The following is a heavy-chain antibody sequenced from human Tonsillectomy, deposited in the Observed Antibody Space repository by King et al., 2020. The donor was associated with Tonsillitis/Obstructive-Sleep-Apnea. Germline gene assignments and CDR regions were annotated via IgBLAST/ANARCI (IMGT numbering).Heavy chain of an antibody. V-gene: IGHV4-34*01. CDR1: GGSFSYYH. Sequence: VQLQQWGAGLLKPSETLSLTCAVYGGSFSYYHWSWIRQSPGKGLEWIGEINHSGSTNYNPSLKSRVTISVDTSKNQLSLKLGSVTAADTAVYYCARGPDYDILTGDDYYYYYGMDVWGQGTTVTVSS. CDR3: ARGPDYDILTGDDYYYYYGMDV. J-gene: IGHJ6*02. CDR2: INHSGST. D-gene: IGHD3-9*01.